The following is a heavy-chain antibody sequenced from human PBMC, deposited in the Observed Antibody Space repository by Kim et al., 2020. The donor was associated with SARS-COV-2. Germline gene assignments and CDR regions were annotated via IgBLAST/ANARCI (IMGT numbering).Heavy chain of an antibody. D-gene: IGHD5-12*01. J-gene: IGHJ4*02. CDR3: VRRGMATKEAFDY. CDR1: GFTFSDST. Sequence: GGSLRLSCGASGFTFSDSTLHWVRQASGRGLEWVGRIRSKANNYATAYGASMKGRFTISRDDSKNTAYLQMNSLKTEDTAMYYCVRRGMATKEAFDYWGQGTLVTVSS. V-gene: IGHV3-73*01. CDR2: IRSKANNYAT.